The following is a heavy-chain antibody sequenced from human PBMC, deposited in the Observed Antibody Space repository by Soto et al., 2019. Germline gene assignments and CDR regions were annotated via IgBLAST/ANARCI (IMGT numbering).Heavy chain of an antibody. CDR1: GYTFTGYY. D-gene: IGHD1-26*01. J-gene: IGHJ3*02. Sequence: ASVKVSCKASGYTFTGYYMHWVRQAPGQGLEWMGWINPNSGGTNYAQKFQGWVTMTRDTSISTAYMELSRLRSDDTAVYYCARQAVSGSYRMRAAFDIWGQGTMVTVSS. CDR3: ARQAVSGSYRMRAAFDI. CDR2: INPNSGGT. V-gene: IGHV1-2*04.